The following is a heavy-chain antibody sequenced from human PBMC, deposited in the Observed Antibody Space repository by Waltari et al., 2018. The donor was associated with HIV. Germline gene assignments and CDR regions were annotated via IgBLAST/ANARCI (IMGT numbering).Heavy chain of an antibody. CDR3: VKDGCSSGWCLDY. V-gene: IGHV3-30*18. D-gene: IGHD6-19*01. CDR2: ISDDGTTK. Sequence: QMQRVESGGGVVQPGWALRLSCAAPGARFNRYGIHLVRPAPGKGLEWVAVISDDGTTKNYAASVKGRFTFSSDNRNNMVYLQMESLKTEDTAIYFCVKDGCSSGWCLDYWGQGTLVTVSS. CDR1: GARFNRYG. J-gene: IGHJ4*02.